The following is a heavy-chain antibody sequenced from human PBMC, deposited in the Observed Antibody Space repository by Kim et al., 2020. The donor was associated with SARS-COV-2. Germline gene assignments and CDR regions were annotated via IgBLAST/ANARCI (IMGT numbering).Heavy chain of an antibody. CDR1: GVSLNTYY. D-gene: IGHD1-26*01. CDR2: IYANVTT. V-gene: IGHV4-4*07. J-gene: IGHJ4*01. CDR3: SMREAGSNY. Sequence: SESLSLTCTVSGVSLNTYYWNWVRQPAGKGLEWVWRIYANVTTDYNPSFMSRFTMSLNTSKNQFSLRLIAGTAADTAVFYCSMREAGSNY.